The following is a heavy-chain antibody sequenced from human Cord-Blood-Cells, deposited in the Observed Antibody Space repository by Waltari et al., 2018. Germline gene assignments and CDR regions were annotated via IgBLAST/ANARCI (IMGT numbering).Heavy chain of an antibody. CDR1: GFTFSRYG. CDR2: IRYDGSNK. J-gene: IGHJ3*02. D-gene: IGHD3-10*01. V-gene: IGHV3-30*02. CDR3: AKDRADAFDI. Sequence: QVQLVASGGGVVQPGGSLRLSCAASGFTFSRYGMPWVRQAPGKGLEWVAFIRYDGSNKYYADSVKGRFTISRDNSKNTLYLQMNSLRAEDTAVYYCAKDRADAFDIWGQGTMVTVSS.